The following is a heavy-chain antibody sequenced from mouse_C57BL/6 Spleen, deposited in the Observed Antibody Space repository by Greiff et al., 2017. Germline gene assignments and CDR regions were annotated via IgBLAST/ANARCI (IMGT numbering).Heavy chain of an antibody. CDR3: ARSGVIFDY. J-gene: IGHJ2*01. CDR2: INPNNGGT. D-gene: IGHD3-2*02. Sequence: EVQLQQSGPELVKPGASVKISCKASGYTFTDYYMNWVKQSHGKSLEWIGDINPNNGGTSYNQKFKGKATLTVDTSASTAYMELRSLTSEDSAVYYCARSGVIFDYWGQGTTLTVSS. CDR1: GYTFTDYY. V-gene: IGHV1-26*01.